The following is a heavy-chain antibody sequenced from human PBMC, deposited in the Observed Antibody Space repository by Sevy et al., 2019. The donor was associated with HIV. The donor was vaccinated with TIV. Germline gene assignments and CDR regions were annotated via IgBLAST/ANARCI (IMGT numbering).Heavy chain of an antibody. Sequence: GGSLRLSCAASGFSFNTHAMHWVRQAPGKGLDWVALISYDGSAKYYADSVKGRFTVSRDDSKNTLYLQMNSLRPEDSAVYYCARVGGHTSAWTPGKYWGQGTQVTVSS. V-gene: IGHV3-30-3*01. D-gene: IGHD6-19*01. CDR3: ARVGGHTSAWTPGKY. CDR2: ISYDGSAK. CDR1: GFSFNTHA. J-gene: IGHJ4*02.